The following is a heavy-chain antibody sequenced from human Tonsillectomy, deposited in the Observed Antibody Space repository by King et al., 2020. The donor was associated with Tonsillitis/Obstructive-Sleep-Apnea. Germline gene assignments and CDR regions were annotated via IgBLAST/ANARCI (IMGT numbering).Heavy chain of an antibody. CDR3: ARRAFYSDNSGTWYFDL. CDR2: IYYSGNT. CDR1: GGSISSSSYY. Sequence: QLQESGPGLVKPSETLSLTCTVSGGSISSSSYYWGWIRQPPGKGLEWIGNIYYSGNTNYNPSLRSRLTISVDTSKNQVSLRLSSVTAADTAFYYCARRAFYSDNSGTWYFDLWGRGTLVTVSS. J-gene: IGHJ2*01. V-gene: IGHV4-39*01. D-gene: IGHD3-22*01.